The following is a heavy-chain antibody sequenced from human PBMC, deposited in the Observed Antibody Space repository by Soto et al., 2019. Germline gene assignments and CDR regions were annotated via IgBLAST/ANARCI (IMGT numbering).Heavy chain of an antibody. Sequence: GGSLRLACAAPVLTGSSYGMHWVRQAPGKGLEWVAVISYDGRNKYYADAVKGRFTISRDNSKNTLYLQMSSLRAEDTAVYYCVKDGSSGWPYFYDMDVWGQGTTVTVSS. V-gene: IGHV3-30*18. CDR2: ISYDGRNK. J-gene: IGHJ6*02. CDR1: VLTGSSYG. CDR3: VKDGSSGWPYFYDMDV. D-gene: IGHD6-19*01.